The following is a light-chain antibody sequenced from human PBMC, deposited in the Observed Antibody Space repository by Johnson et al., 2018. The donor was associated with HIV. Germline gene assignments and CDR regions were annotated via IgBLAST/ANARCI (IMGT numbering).Light chain of an antibody. CDR3: AAWDDRLNGTYV. Sequence: QSVLTQPPSVSAATGQKVTISCSGSSSNIGNNYVSWYQQVPGTAPKLLIYEKNKRPSGIPDRFSASMSGTSATLDITGLQTGDEADYLCAAWDDRLNGTYVFGTGTKVTVL. V-gene: IGLV1-51*02. J-gene: IGLJ1*01. CDR2: EKN. CDR1: SSNIGNNY.